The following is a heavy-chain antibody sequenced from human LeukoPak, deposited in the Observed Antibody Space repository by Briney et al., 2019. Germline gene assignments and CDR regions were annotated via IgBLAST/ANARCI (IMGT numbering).Heavy chain of an antibody. Sequence: GGSLRLSCAASGFTVSSNYMSWVRQAPGKGLEWVSVIYSGGSTYYADSVKGRFTISRYNSKNTLYLQMNSLRAEDTAVYYCASHIVVVVAAFDIWGQGTMVTVSS. J-gene: IGHJ3*02. CDR1: GFTVSSNY. CDR2: IYSGGST. D-gene: IGHD2-15*01. V-gene: IGHV3-66*04. CDR3: ASHIVVVVAAFDI.